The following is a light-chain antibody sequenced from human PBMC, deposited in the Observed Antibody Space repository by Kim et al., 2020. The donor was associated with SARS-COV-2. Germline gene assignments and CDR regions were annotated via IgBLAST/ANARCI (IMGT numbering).Light chain of an antibody. J-gene: IGLJ1*01. CDR3: QVWDSSSDHRV. V-gene: IGLV3-21*04. Sequence: PGKTARITCGGNNIGSKRVHWYQQKPGQAPVLVIYYDSDRPSGIPERFSGSNSGNTATLTISRVEAGDEADYYCQVWDSSSDHRVFGTGTKVTVL. CDR2: YDS. CDR1: NIGSKR.